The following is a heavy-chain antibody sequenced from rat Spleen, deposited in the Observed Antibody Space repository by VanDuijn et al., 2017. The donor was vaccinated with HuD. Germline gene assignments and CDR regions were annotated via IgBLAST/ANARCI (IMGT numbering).Heavy chain of an antibody. CDR3: ATGSSFAY. J-gene: IGHJ3*01. Sequence: EVQLVESGGGLVQPGRSLKLSCAASGFSFSKFGMAWVRQAPGKGLDLVADISRKSYNYATYHADSVKDRFTISRDDSQSMVYLQMNSLKSEDTATYYCATGSSFAYWGQGTLVTVSS. CDR2: ISRKSYNYAT. V-gene: IGHV10-10*01. CDR1: GFSFSKFG. D-gene: IGHD1-11*01.